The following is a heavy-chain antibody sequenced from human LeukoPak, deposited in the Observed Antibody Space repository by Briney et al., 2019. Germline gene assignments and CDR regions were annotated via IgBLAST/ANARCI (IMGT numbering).Heavy chain of an antibody. D-gene: IGHD2-8*01. Sequence: ASVKVSCKPSGYSFTPYSIHWVRQAPGQGLEWMGIINPKGDITTYAQRFQGRVTMTSDTSTATVYMELSGLRSEDTAIYYCARKWSSRDWFDPWGQGTLLTVSS. CDR3: ARKWSSRDWFDP. V-gene: IGHV1-46*01. J-gene: IGHJ5*02. CDR2: INPKGDIT. CDR1: GYSFTPYS.